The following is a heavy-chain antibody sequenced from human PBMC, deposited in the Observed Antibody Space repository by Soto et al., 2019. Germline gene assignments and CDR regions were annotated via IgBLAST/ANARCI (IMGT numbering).Heavy chain of an antibody. CDR2: IYYSGST. V-gene: IGHV4-39*01. CDR3: ASLVRRMTFDI. D-gene: IGHD2-15*01. CDR1: GGSFSSSSYY. J-gene: IGHJ3*02. Sequence: QLQLQESGPGLVKPSETLSLTCTVSGGSFSSSSYYWGWIRQPPGKGLEWIGSIYYSGSTYYNPSLKSRVTISVDTSKNQFSLKLRSVTAADTAVYYCASLVRRMTFDIWGQGTMVTVSS.